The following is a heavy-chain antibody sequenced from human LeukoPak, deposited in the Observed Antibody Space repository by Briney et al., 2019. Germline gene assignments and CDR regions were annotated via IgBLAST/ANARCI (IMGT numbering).Heavy chain of an antibody. CDR1: GFTVSSNY. CDR3: ARGLGSVRNTFVY. CDR2: ISSSSPTT. J-gene: IGHJ4*02. Sequence: GGSLRLSCAASGFTVSSNYMSWVRQAPGKGLEWVSYISSSSPTTQYADSVKGRFTISRDNAKNSLYLQMNSLRAEDTAVYYCARGLGSVRNTFVYWGQGTLVTVSS. V-gene: IGHV3-48*04. D-gene: IGHD3-10*01.